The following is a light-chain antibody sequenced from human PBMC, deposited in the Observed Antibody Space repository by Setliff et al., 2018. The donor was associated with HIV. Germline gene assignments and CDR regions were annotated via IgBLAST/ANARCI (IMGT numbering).Light chain of an antibody. CDR3: CSNTGSNTYV. CDR1: SSDIGRYNL. J-gene: IGLJ1*01. V-gene: IGLV2-23*01. Sequence: QSVLTQPASVSGPPGQSITTSCTGTSSDIGRYNLVSWYQQYPGKAPKLMIYQATKRPSGVSNRFSGSKSGNTAPLTISGLQAEDEADYYCCSNTGSNTYVFGSGTKV. CDR2: QAT.